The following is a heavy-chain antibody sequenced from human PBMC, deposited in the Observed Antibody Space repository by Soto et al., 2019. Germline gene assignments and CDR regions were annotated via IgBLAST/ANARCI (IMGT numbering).Heavy chain of an antibody. CDR2: ISHVGRA. V-gene: IGHV4-34*01. CDR3: ARGYGYFRQ. J-gene: IGHJ4*02. Sequence: SETLSLTYDVSGDSFSGYFCNWLRQPPGKGLEWIGEISHVGRARYNPSLETRITISVXXXXTXFXLXLXXVTDADTAVYYCARGYGYFRQWGQGALVTVS. D-gene: IGHD4-17*01. CDR1: GDSFSGYF.